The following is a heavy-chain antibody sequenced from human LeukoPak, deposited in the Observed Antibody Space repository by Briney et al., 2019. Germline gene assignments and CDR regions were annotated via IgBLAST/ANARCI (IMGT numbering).Heavy chain of an antibody. D-gene: IGHD6-19*01. V-gene: IGHV1-2*02. CDR2: INPNSGGT. J-gene: IGHJ4*02. CDR3: ARDREGRGWSDLTDY. Sequence: ASVKVSCKASGYTFTGYYLHWVRQAPGQGLEWMGWINPNSGGTNYAQNFKDRVTMTRDTSINTTYMELSRLRSDDTAVYYCARDREGRGWSDLTDYWGQGTLVTVSS. CDR1: GYTFTGYY.